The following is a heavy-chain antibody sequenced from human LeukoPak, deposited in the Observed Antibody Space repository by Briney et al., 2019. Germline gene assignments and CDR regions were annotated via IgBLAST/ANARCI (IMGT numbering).Heavy chain of an antibody. CDR1: GYSFTSYW. CDR2: IYPGDSDT. Sequence: KGGESLKISCKGSGYSFTSYWIGWVRRMPGKGLEWMGIIYPGDSDTRYSPSFQGQVTISADKSLSTAYLQWSSLKASDTAMYYCARLSVGYCSGGSCYSNPFDYWGQGTLVTVSS. CDR3: ARLSVGYCSGGSCYSNPFDY. V-gene: IGHV5-51*01. D-gene: IGHD2-15*01. J-gene: IGHJ4*02.